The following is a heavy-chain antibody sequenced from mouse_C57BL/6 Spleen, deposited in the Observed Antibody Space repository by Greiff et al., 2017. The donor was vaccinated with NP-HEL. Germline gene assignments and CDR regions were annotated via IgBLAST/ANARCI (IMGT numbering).Heavy chain of an antibody. J-gene: IGHJ2*01. D-gene: IGHD4-1*01. V-gene: IGHV5-16*01. CDR3: ARANWDYFDY. CDR1: GFTFSDYY. CDR2: INYDGSST. Sequence: EVKVVESEGGLVQPGSSMKLSCTASGFTFSDYYMAWVRQVPEKGLEWVANINYDGSSTYYLDSLKSRFILSRDNAKNILYLQMSSLKSEDTATYYCARANWDYFDYWGQGTTLTVSS.